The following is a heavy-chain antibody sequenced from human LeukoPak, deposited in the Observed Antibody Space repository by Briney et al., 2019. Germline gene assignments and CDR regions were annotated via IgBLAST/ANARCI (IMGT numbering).Heavy chain of an antibody. CDR2: INHSGST. V-gene: IGHV4-34*01. Sequence: SETLSLTCAVYGGSFSGYYWSWIRQPPGKGLEWIGEINHSGSTNYNPSLKSRVTISVDTSKNQFSLKLSSVTAADTAVYYCGKVVLGWFDPWGQGTLVTVSS. CDR3: GKVVLGWFDP. D-gene: IGHD2-2*01. J-gene: IGHJ5*02. CDR1: GGSFSGYY.